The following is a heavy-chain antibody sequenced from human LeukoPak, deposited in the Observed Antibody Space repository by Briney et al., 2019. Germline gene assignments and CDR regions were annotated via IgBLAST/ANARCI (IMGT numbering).Heavy chain of an antibody. CDR1: GASFSGYY. V-gene: IGHV4-34*01. J-gene: IGHJ4*02. D-gene: IGHD3-22*01. CDR2: INHSGST. Sequence: KSSETLSLTCAVYGASFSGYYWSWLRQPPRKGLEWIGEINHSGSTNYNPSLKSRVTITVDTSKNQFSLKLSSVNAAVTVLYYCVRGYDLFEYSGQGTLVTVSS. CDR3: VRGYDLFEY.